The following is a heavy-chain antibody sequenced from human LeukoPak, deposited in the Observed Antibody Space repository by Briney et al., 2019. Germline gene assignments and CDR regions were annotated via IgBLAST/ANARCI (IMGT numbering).Heavy chain of an antibody. Sequence: PSETLSLTCTVSGGSISSYYWSWIRQPPGKGLEWIGYIYYSGSTNYNPSLKSRVTISVDTSKNQFSLKLSSVTAADTAVYYCARRSTSLNCFDYWGQGTLVTVSS. CDR2: IYYSGST. CDR3: ARRSTSLNCFDY. D-gene: IGHD2-2*01. V-gene: IGHV4-59*08. J-gene: IGHJ4*02. CDR1: GGSISSYY.